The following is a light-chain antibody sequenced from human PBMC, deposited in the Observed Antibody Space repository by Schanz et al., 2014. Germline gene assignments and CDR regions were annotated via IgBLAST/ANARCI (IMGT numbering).Light chain of an antibody. J-gene: IGLJ1*01. CDR3: SSNGGVNIYV. CDR1: SSDVGGYNY. V-gene: IGLV2-8*01. CDR2: DVS. Sequence: QSALTQPPSASGSPGQSVTISCTGTSSDVGGYNYVSWYQQHPGKAPKLMIYDVSNRPSGVSNRFSGSKSGNTASLTISGLQAEDEADYYCSSNGGVNIYVFGTGTKLTVL.